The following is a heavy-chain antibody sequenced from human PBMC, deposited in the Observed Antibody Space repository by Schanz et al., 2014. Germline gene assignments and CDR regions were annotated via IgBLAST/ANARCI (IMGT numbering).Heavy chain of an antibody. D-gene: IGHD5-12*01. V-gene: IGHV3-53*01. CDR3: ARDGGRDGYNLAFDV. CDR1: GFTVNTNY. J-gene: IGHJ3*01. CDR2: MYINSGST. Sequence: VQLVESGGELIQPGGSLRLSCAVSGFTVNTNYMSWVRQAPGKGLEWISSMYINSGSTQYADSVKGRFIISRDSSKNTLFLQMNSLRAEDTAVYFCARDGGRDGYNLAFDVWGQGTLVTVSS.